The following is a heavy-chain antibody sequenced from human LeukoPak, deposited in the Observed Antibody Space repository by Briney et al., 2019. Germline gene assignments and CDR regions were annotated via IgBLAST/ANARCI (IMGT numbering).Heavy chain of an antibody. CDR1: GYTFTNYY. Sequence: GASVKVSCKASGYTFTNYYMHWVRQAPGQGLEWMGIINPSGTTTTYAQKFQGRVTMTRDTSTSTVYMELSSLRSEDTAVYYCASPTGNYNILTGSTYRGSDAFDIWGQGTMVTVSS. CDR2: INPSGTTT. V-gene: IGHV1-46*01. D-gene: IGHD3-9*01. CDR3: ASPTGNYNILTGSTYRGSDAFDI. J-gene: IGHJ3*02.